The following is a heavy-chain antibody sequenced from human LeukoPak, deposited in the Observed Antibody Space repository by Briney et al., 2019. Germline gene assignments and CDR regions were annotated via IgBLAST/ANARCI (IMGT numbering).Heavy chain of an antibody. CDR1: GGSFSGYY. CDR2: INHSGST. CDR3: ARHRYYYDSSGYYYQP. Sequence: PSETLSLTCAVYGGSFSGYYWSWIRQPPGKGLEWIGEINHSGSTNYNPSLKSRVTISVVTSKNQFSLRLSSVTAADTAVYYCARHRYYYDSSGYYYQPWGQGTLVTVSS. V-gene: IGHV4-34*01. D-gene: IGHD3-22*01. J-gene: IGHJ5*02.